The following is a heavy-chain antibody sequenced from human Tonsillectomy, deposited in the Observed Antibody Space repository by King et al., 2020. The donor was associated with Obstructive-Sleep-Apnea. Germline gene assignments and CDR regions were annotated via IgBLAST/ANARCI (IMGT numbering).Heavy chain of an antibody. V-gene: IGHV5-51*01. J-gene: IGHJ4*02. CDR2: IYPGDSDT. CDR1: GYSFTSYW. CDR3: ARLRDYGGNSGYFDY. Sequence: QLVQSGAEVKKPGESLKISCKGSGYSFTSYWIGWVRQMPGKGLEWMGIIYPGDSDTRYSPSFQGQCTISADKAISTAYLQWSSLKASDTAMYYCARLRDYGGNSGYFDYWGQGTLVTVSS. D-gene: IGHD4-23*01.